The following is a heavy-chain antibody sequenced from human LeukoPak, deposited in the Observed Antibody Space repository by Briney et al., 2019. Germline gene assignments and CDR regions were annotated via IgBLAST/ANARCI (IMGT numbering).Heavy chain of an antibody. D-gene: IGHD1-26*01. CDR1: GFTFSSYD. V-gene: IGHV1-18*01. Sequence: ASVKVSCKASGFTFSSYDITWVRQAPGQGLEWMGWISAYNGNTNYAQKLQGRVTMTTDTSTSTAYMELRSLRSDDTAVYYCARDSADSGSYSSNPFDYWGQGTLVTVSS. J-gene: IGHJ4*02. CDR2: ISAYNGNT. CDR3: ARDSADSGSYSSNPFDY.